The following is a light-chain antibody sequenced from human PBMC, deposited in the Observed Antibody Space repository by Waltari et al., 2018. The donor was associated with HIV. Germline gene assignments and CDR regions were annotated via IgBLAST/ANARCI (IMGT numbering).Light chain of an antibody. J-gene: IGLJ3*02. Sequence: QSALTQPPSASGFPGQSVTIPCTGTSRDVGSSNYVSWYQQYPGKAPKLLIYEITKRPSGVPDRFSGSKSGNTASLTVSGLQAEDEADYYCSSSAGGDTLVFGGGTKLTVL. CDR3: SSSAGGDTLV. CDR1: SRDVGSSNY. V-gene: IGLV2-8*01. CDR2: EIT.